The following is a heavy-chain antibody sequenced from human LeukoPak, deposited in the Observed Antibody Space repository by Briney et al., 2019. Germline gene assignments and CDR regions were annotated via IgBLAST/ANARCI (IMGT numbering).Heavy chain of an antibody. CDR1: GFTSSSYS. D-gene: IGHD2-2*01. Sequence: GGSLRLSCAASGFTSSSYSMNWVRQAPGKGLEWVSSISSSSSYIYYADSVKGRFTISRDNAKNSLYLQMNSLRAEDTAVYYCARAAIVVVPAAPTQYYFDYWGQGTLVTVSS. V-gene: IGHV3-21*01. CDR3: ARAAIVVVPAAPTQYYFDY. CDR2: ISSSSSYI. J-gene: IGHJ4*02.